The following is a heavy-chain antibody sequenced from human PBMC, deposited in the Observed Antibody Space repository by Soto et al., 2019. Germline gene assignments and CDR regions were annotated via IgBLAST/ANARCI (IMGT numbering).Heavy chain of an antibody. J-gene: IGHJ4*02. CDR3: ARAWRERRWNY. Sequence: SETLSLTCAVYGGSFSGYYWSWIRQPPGKGLEWIGEINHSGSTNYNPSLKSRVTISVDTSKNQFSLKPSSVTAADTAVYYCARAWRERRWNYWGQGTLVTVSS. CDR2: INHSGST. CDR1: GGSFSGYY. V-gene: IGHV4-34*01. D-gene: IGHD1-1*01.